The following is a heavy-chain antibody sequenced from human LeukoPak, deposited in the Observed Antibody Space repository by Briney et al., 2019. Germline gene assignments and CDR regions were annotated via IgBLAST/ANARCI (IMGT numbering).Heavy chain of an antibody. Sequence: SETLSLTCAVYGGSFSGYYWSWIRQPPGKGLEWIGEINHSGSTNCNPSLKSRVTISVDTSKNQFSLKLSSVTAADTAVYYCARGLGVVIRRFDPWGQGTLVTVSS. CDR1: GGSFSGYY. D-gene: IGHD3-3*01. CDR2: INHSGST. CDR3: ARGLGVVIRRFDP. J-gene: IGHJ5*02. V-gene: IGHV4-34*01.